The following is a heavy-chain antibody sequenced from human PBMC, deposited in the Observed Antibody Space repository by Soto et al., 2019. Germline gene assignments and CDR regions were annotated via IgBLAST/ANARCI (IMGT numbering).Heavy chain of an antibody. V-gene: IGHV3-23*01. CDR3: AKDSSTRGSGWHYYMDV. CDR2: ISGSGGST. J-gene: IGHJ6*03. CDR1: GFTFSSYA. Sequence: EVQLLESGGGLVQPGGSLRLSCAASGFTFSSYAMSWVRQAPGKGLEWVSAISGSGGSTYYADSVKGRFTISRDNSKNTLDLQMNSLRAEDTAVYYCAKDSSTRGSGWHYYMDVWGKGTTVTVSS. D-gene: IGHD3-10*01.